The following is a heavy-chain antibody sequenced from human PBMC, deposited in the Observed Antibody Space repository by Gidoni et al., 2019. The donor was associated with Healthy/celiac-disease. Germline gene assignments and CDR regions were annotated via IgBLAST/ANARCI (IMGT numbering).Heavy chain of an antibody. CDR2: ISDDGSNK. Sequence: QVQLVESVGGVVQPGMSLRLSFAASGFTFSSYVLHWVRQAPGKGLEWVAVISDDGSNKYYADSVKGRFTISRDNSKNTLYLQMNSLRAEDTAVYYCARMRRGGSSHGLDYWGQGTLVTVSS. V-gene: IGHV3-30-3*01. CDR3: ARMRRGGSSHGLDY. CDR1: GFTFSSYV. D-gene: IGHD3-10*01. J-gene: IGHJ4*02.